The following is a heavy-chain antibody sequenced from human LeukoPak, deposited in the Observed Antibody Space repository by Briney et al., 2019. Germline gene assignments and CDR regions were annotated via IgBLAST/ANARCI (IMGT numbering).Heavy chain of an antibody. J-gene: IGHJ5*02. CDR2: INPNSGGT. CDR3: ARDYPTGYSGSYFNWFDP. Sequence: ASVKVSCKASGYTFTGYHIHWVRQAPGQGLAWMGWINPNSGGTSYAQKFQGRVTMTRDTSISTAYMELSSLRSDDTAVYYCARDYPTGYSGSYFNWFDPWGQGTLVTVSS. D-gene: IGHD1-26*01. CDR1: GYTFTGYH. V-gene: IGHV1-2*02.